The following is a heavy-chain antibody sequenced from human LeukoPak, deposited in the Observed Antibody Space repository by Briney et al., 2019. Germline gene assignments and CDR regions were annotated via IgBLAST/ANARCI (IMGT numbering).Heavy chain of an antibody. Sequence: GASVKVSCKASGGTFSSYAISWVRQAPGQGLEWMGRIIPIFGTANYAQKFQGRVTITTDESTSTAYMELSSLRSEDTAVYYCAGDSPPLLSRGSSGLGYFDLWGRGTLVTVSS. CDR1: GGTFSSYA. V-gene: IGHV1-69*05. J-gene: IGHJ2*01. CDR2: IIPIFGTA. D-gene: IGHD6-6*01. CDR3: AGDSPPLLSRGSSGLGYFDL.